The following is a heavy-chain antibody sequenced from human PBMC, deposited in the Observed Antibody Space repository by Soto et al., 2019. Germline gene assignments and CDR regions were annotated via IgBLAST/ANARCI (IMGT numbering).Heavy chain of an antibody. D-gene: IGHD4-17*01. J-gene: IGHJ6*03. Sequence: SETLSLTCTVSGGSISSYYWSWIRQPPGKGLEWIGYIYYSGSTNYNPSLKSRVTISVDTSKNQFSLKLSSVTAADTALYYCARAVVGVTTLGYYYYMDVWGKGTTVTVSS. CDR2: IYYSGST. CDR1: GGSISSYY. V-gene: IGHV4-59*01. CDR3: ARAVVGVTTLGYYYYMDV.